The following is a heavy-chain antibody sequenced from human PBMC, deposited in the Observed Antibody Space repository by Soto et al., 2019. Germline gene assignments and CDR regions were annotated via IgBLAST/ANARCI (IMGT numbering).Heavy chain of an antibody. CDR3: SRGTWFGEVPPYYFDY. J-gene: IGHJ4*02. CDR1: GGSISSGGYS. D-gene: IGHD3-10*01. CDR2: IYHSGST. V-gene: IGHV4-30-2*01. Sequence: QLQLQESGSGLVTPSQTLSLTCDVSGGSISSGGYSWRWIRQPPGKGLEWIGYIYHSGSTYYNPSLKSRVTISVDRSKNQFSRKLSSVTAADTAVYYCSRGTWFGEVPPYYFDYWGQGTLVTVSS.